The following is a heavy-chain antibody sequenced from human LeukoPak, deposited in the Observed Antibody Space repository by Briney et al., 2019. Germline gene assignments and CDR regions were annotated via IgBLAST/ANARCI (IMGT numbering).Heavy chain of an antibody. J-gene: IGHJ5*02. CDR3: ARTGWGVPAAGDWFDP. V-gene: IGHV1-18*04. CDR1: GYTFTSYA. D-gene: IGHD2-2*01. CDR2: VSGYNGNT. Sequence: ASVKVSCKASGYTFTSYAFSWVRHAPGQRLEWIGWVSGYNGNTNYAQKVQGRVTMTTDTSTSTAYMELRSLRSDDTAVYYCARTGWGVPAAGDWFDPWGQGTLVTVSS.